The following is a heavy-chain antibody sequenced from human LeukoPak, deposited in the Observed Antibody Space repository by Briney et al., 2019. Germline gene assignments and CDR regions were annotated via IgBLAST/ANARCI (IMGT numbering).Heavy chain of an antibody. Sequence: ASVKVSCKTSGYTFIDYFVHWVRQAPGQGLEWMGWINPNSGGTEYAQKFLGRVTMTRDTSISTAYMELSRLRSDDTAVYFCAREYYYDSSGYSVDYYYYGMDVWGQGTTVTVSS. CDR1: GYTFIDYF. D-gene: IGHD3-22*01. CDR2: INPNSGGT. CDR3: AREYYYDSSGYSVDYYYYGMDV. V-gene: IGHV1-2*02. J-gene: IGHJ6*02.